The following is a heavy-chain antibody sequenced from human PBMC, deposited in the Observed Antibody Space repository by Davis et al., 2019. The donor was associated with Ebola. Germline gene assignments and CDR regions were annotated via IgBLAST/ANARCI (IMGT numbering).Heavy chain of an antibody. CDR1: GYSFTSYW. CDR2: IYPGDSDT. CDR3: ARSIAATLSLFDY. J-gene: IGHJ4*02. Sequence: GASLKISCKGSGYSFTSYWIGWVRQLPGKGLEWMGIIYPGDSDTKYSPSFQGQVTISADKSISTAYLQWSSLKASDTAMYYCARSIAATLSLFDYWGQGTLVTVSS. D-gene: IGHD6-6*01. V-gene: IGHV5-51*01.